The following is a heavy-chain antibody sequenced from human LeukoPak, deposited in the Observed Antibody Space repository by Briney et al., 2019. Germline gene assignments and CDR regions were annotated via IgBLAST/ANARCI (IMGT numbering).Heavy chain of an antibody. D-gene: IGHD6-13*01. J-gene: IGHJ4*02. CDR1: GGSISSGGYY. CDR2: IYYSGST. Sequence: PSQTLSLTCTVSGGSISSGGYYWSWIRQPPGKGLEWIGYIYYSGSTNYNPSLKSRVTISLDTSKNQFSLKLSSVTAADTAVYYCARVAAEYYFDYWGQGTLVTVSS. CDR3: ARVAAEYYFDY. V-gene: IGHV4-61*08.